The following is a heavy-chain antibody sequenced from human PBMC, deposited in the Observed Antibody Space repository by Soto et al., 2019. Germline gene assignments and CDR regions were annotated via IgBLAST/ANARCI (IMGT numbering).Heavy chain of an antibody. J-gene: IGHJ5*02. D-gene: IGHD3-3*01. V-gene: IGHV4-59*08. Sequence: PSETLSLTCTVSGGSISSYYWSWIRQPPGKGLEWIGYIYYSGSTNYNPSLKSRVTISVDTSKNQFSLKLSSVTAADTAVYYCARHSITIFGVVMSWWFDPWGQGTLVTVSS. CDR1: GGSISSYY. CDR3: ARHSITIFGVVMSWWFDP. CDR2: IYYSGST.